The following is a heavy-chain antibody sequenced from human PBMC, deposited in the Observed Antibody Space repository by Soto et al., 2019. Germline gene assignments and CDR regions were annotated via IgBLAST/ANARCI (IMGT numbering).Heavy chain of an antibody. J-gene: IGHJ4*02. CDR2: IDHSGST. Sequence: QVQLQESGPGLVKPSQTLSLTCTVSGGSMSSGGYYWSWIRQHPGKGLEWIGYIDHSGSTYYNPSFKSRVTISIDTSKNQFSLKLSYVTVADTAVYYCARAGDYGGNFDYWGQGTLVTVSS. CDR3: ARAGDYGGNFDY. D-gene: IGHD4-17*01. V-gene: IGHV4-31*03. CDR1: GGSMSSGGYY.